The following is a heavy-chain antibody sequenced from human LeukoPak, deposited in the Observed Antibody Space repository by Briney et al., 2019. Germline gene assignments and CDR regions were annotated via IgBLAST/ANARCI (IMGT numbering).Heavy chain of an antibody. D-gene: IGHD4-11*01. Sequence: PSETLSLTCTVSGGSISSYYWSWIRQPPGKGLEWIGYIYYSGSTNYNPSLKSRVTISVDTSKNQFSLKLSSVTAADTAVYYCASIDYSNYYYYMDVWGKGTTVTVSS. V-gene: IGHV4-59*01. CDR2: IYYSGST. CDR1: GGSISSYY. J-gene: IGHJ6*03. CDR3: ASIDYSNYYYYMDV.